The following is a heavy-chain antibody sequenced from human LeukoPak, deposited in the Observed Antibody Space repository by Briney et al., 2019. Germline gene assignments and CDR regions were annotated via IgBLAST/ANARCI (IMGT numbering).Heavy chain of an antibody. J-gene: IGHJ4*02. CDR3: ARAREAVAIDY. D-gene: IGHD6-19*01. CDR2: INHSESA. Sequence: SATLSLTCAVYGGTFSGYYWTWIRQPPGKGLEWIGEINHSESATYNPSLKSRVTLSVDTSKNQFSLKMTSVTAADTAVYYCARAREAVAIDYWGQGTLVTVSS. V-gene: IGHV4-34*01. CDR1: GGTFSGYY.